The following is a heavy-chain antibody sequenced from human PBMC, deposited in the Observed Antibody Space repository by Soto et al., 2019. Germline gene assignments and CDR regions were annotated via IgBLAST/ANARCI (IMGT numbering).Heavy chain of an antibody. Sequence: SETLSLTCTVSGGSISSYYWSWIRQPPGKGLEWIGYIYYSGSTNYNPSLKSRVTISVDTSKNQFSLKLSSVTAADTAVYYCARVAPSYYFDYWGQGTLVTVSS. CDR1: GGSISSYY. CDR3: ARVAPSYYFDY. J-gene: IGHJ4*02. CDR2: IYYSGST. V-gene: IGHV4-59*01. D-gene: IGHD2-2*01.